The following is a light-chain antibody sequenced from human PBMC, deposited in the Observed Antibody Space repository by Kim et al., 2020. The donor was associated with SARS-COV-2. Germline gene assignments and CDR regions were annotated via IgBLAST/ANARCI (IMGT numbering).Light chain of an antibody. V-gene: IGKV3-15*01. J-gene: IGKJ2*01. CDR2: GAA. CDR3: QQYYNWPPFT. Sequence: ASPGERATLSCRASQSLSSTLAWYQQTPGQPPRLLIYGAATRATGIPARFSGSGSGTAVTLTISSLQSEDFAVYYCQQYYNWPPFTFGQGTKLEI. CDR1: QSLSST.